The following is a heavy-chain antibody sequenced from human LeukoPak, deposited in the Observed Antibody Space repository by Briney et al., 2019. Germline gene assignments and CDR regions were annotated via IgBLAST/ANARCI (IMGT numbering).Heavy chain of an antibody. Sequence: SETLSLTCTVSGGSISSYYWSWIRQPPGKGLEWIGYIYYSGSTNYNPSLKSRVTISVDTSKNQFSLRLSSVTAADTAVYYCAREKELGGMDVWGKGTTVTVSS. CDR2: IYYSGST. CDR1: GGSISSYY. CDR3: AREKELGGMDV. D-gene: IGHD1-7*01. V-gene: IGHV4-59*01. J-gene: IGHJ6*04.